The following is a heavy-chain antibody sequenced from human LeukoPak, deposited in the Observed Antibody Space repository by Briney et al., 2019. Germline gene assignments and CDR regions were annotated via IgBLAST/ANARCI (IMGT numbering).Heavy chain of an antibody. V-gene: IGHV3-7*01. CDR1: GFTFNYYW. D-gene: IGHD3-22*01. CDR2: IKEDGSEN. J-gene: IGHJ4*02. CDR3: ARDSHYYDSSGYYYPRFDY. Sequence: GGSLRLSCVASGFTFNYYWMSWVRQAPGKGLEWVANIKEDGSENYSVDSVKGRFTISRDNAKNSLYLQMNSLRAEDTAVYYCARDSHYYDSSGYYYPRFDYWGQGTLVTVSS.